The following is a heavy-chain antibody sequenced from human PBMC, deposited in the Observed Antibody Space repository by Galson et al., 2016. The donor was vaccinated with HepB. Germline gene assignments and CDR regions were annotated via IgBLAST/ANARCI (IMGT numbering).Heavy chain of an antibody. D-gene: IGHD2-15*01. V-gene: IGHV1-18*04. J-gene: IGHJ4*02. Sequence: SVKVSCKASGYSLTSRHTHWVRQAPGQGLEWMGWISAYDGHTNYGQKLQDRLTMTTDTSTSTAYMELRSLTSDDTAVYYCARDQAPLPGDYWGQGTLVTVSS. CDR2: ISAYDGHT. CDR3: ARDQAPLPGDY. CDR1: GYSLTSRH.